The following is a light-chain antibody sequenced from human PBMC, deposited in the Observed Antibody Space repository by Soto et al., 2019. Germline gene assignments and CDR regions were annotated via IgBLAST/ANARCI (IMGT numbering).Light chain of an antibody. Sequence: QSVLTQPPSVSGAPGQRVTISCTGSSSNIGAGHDVHWYQHSPGTAPKLLIYSNNNRPSGVPDRFSGSRSGTSASLAITGLQPEDEADYYCQSYDGGLGVSKIFGGGTKVTVL. CDR2: SNN. J-gene: IGLJ2*01. V-gene: IGLV1-40*01. CDR1: SSNIGAGHD. CDR3: QSYDGGLGVSKI.